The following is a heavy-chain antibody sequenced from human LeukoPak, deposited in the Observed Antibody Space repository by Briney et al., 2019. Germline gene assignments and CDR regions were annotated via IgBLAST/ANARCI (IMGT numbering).Heavy chain of an antibody. D-gene: IGHD6-6*01. CDR1: GFTFSSYA. CDR3: AKVRRNSYYFDY. CDR2: ISGSGGST. V-gene: IGHV3-23*01. J-gene: IGHJ4*02. Sequence: GGALRLSCAASGFTFSSYAMSWVRQAPGKGLEGVSAISGSGGSTYYADSVKGRFTISRDNSKNTLYLQVNSLRAEDTAVYYCAKVRRNSYYFDYWGQGTLVTVSS.